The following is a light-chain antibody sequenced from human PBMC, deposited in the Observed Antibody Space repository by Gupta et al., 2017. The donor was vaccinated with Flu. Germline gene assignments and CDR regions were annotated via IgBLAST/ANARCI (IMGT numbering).Light chain of an antibody. CDR3: NSRDSSGNHLDV. J-gene: IGLJ1*01. CDR2: GKN. V-gene: IGLV3-19*01. CDR1: SLRSYY. Sequence: SSELTQDPAVSVALGQTVRITCQGDSLRSYYASWYQKKPGQAPVLVIYGKNNRPSGIPDRFSGSSSGNTASLTITGAQAEDEADYYCNSRDSSGNHLDVFGTGTKVTVL.